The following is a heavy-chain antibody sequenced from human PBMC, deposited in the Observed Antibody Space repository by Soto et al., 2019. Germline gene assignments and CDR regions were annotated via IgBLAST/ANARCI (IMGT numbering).Heavy chain of an antibody. CDR2: TIPSFDRS. D-gene: IGHD3-3*01. CDR3: AAGRAFRMTNFFRFFYCALDV. V-gene: IGHV1-69*01. Sequence: QVQLVQSGAEVKKPGSSVKVSCQTSGGTFSSHGISWVRQAPGQRLEWLGGTIPSFDRSDYAEKFKGRVTITADESTSTVYMELRSLRSEDTAVYYCAAGRAFRMTNFFRFFYCALDVWGQGTTVTVSS. J-gene: IGHJ6*02. CDR1: GGTFSSHG.